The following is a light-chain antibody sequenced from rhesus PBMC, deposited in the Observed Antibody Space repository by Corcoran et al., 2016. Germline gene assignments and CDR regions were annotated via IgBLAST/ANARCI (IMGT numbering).Light chain of an antibody. Sequence: DIQMTQSPSSLSASVGDTVTITCQASQGISKYLAWYQQKPGKAPKLPRYDASTFKSGVPSRFSGSGSGTEFTLTIRSLQPEDFATYYCQQHNSYPFTFGPGTKLDIK. CDR1: QGISKY. CDR3: QQHNSYPFT. J-gene: IGKJ3*01. CDR2: DAS. V-gene: IGKV1-25*01.